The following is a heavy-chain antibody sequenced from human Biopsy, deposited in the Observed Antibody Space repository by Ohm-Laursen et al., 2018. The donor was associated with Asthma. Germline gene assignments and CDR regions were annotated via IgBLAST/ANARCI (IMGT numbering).Heavy chain of an antibody. CDR2: IYSGGTS. V-gene: IGHV3-53*01. Sequence: LSCAASGFAASRDYMFWVRQAPGKGLEWVSVIYSGGTSHTADSVRGRFTISRDYSKNTLYLQMHSLRAEDTAVHYCARGDSSNWSHYYFDYWGQGTLVTVSS. CDR1: GFAASRDY. D-gene: IGHD3-22*01. CDR3: ARGDSSNWSHYYFDY. J-gene: IGHJ4*02.